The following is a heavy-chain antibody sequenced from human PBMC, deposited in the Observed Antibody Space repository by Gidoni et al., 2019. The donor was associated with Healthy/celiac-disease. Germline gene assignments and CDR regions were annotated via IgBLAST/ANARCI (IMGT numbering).Heavy chain of an antibody. V-gene: IGHV4-31*03. D-gene: IGHD1-26*01. CDR3: ARTHTYSGSANR. CDR2: IYYSGGT. J-gene: IGHJ4*02. CDR1: GGSISSGGYY. Sequence: QVQLQESGPGLVKPSQTLSLTCTVSGGSISSGGYYWGWIRQHPGKGLEWSGYIYYSGGTYYNPSLKSRVTISVDTSKNQFSLKLSSVTAADTAVYYCARTHTYSGSANRWGQGTLVTVSS.